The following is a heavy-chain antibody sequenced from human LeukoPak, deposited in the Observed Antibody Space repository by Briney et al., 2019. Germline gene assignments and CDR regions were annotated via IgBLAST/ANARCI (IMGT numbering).Heavy chain of an antibody. CDR2: ISNSAVST. CDR1: GFTFSSDS. V-gene: IGHV3-23*01. D-gene: IGHD2/OR15-2a*01. CDR3: AKDSFSTM. Sequence: PGGSLRLSSAASGFTFSSDSMTWVRQAPGKGLEWVSTISNSAVSTFYADPVKGRFSISRDNSKNTLYLHMSSLSAEDTAMYYCAKDSFSTMWGPGTLVTVSS. J-gene: IGHJ4*02.